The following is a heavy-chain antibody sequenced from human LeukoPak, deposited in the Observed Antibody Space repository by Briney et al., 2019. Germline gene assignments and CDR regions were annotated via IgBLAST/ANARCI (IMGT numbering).Heavy chain of an antibody. D-gene: IGHD3-3*01. CDR2: INSDGSST. V-gene: IGHV3-74*01. CDR3: ARDLTSLEWLRGANY. J-gene: IGHJ4*02. CDR1: GFTFSSYW. Sequence: GGSLRLSCAASGFTFSSYWMHWVRQAPGKGLVWVSRINSDGSSTSYADSVKGRFTISRDNAKNSLYLQMNSLRAEDTAVYYCARDLTSLEWLRGANYWGQGTLVTVSS.